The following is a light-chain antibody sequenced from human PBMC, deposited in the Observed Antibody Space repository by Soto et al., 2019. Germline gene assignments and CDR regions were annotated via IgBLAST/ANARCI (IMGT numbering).Light chain of an antibody. Sequence: IVRTQGVATRSASPGEGAILSGRASQSVSSNLAWYQQKPGQAPRLLIYGASTRATGIPARFSGSGSGTEFTLTISSLQSEDFAVYYCQQYNNWPRTFGQGTKVDIK. V-gene: IGKV3-15*01. CDR1: QSVSSN. CDR2: GAS. J-gene: IGKJ1*01. CDR3: QQYNNWPRT.